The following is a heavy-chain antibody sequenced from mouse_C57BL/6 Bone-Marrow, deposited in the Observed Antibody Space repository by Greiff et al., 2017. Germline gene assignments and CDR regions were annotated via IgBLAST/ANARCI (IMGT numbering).Heavy chain of an antibody. V-gene: IGHV1-81*01. CDR2: IYPRSGNT. CDR1: GYTFTSYG. Sequence: QVQLQQSGAELARPGASVKLSCKASGYTFTSYGISWVKQRTGQGLEWIGEIYPRSGNTYYNEKFKGKATLTADKSSSTAYMELRSLTSEDSAVYFCARDYGSSSSYWYFDVWGTGTTVTVSS. CDR3: ARDYGSSSSYWYFDV. J-gene: IGHJ1*03. D-gene: IGHD1-1*01.